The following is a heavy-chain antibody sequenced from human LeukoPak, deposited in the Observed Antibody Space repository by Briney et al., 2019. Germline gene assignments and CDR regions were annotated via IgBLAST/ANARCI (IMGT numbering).Heavy chain of an antibody. J-gene: IGHJ4*02. Sequence: SVKVSCKASGGTFSSYAISWVRQAPGQGLEWMGGIIPIFGTANYAQKFQGRVTITADESTSTAYMELSSLRSEDTAVYYCATHYYDSSGYFDYWGQGTLVTVSS. CDR1: GGTFSSYA. CDR3: ATHYYDSSGYFDY. D-gene: IGHD3-22*01. V-gene: IGHV1-69*13. CDR2: IIPIFGTA.